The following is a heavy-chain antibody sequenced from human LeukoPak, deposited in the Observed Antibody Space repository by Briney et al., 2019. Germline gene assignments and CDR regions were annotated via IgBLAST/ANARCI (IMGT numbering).Heavy chain of an antibody. CDR2: SYHSGST. D-gene: IGHD1-26*01. V-gene: IGHV4-38-2*02. CDR1: GYSISSGYY. CDR3: ARLRYSGIYYPVWLEMDGYYMDV. Sequence: SGTLSLTCTVSGYSISSGYYWGLIRQPPGKGLEWIGSSYHSGSTYYDPSLKSRVTISVDTSKNQFSLKLNSVTAADTAVYYCARLRYSGIYYPVWLEMDGYYMDVWGNGTTVTVSS. J-gene: IGHJ6*03.